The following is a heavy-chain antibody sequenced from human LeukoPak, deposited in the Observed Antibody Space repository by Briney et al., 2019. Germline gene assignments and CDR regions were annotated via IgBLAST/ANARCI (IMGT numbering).Heavy chain of an antibody. CDR2: MNPNSGNT. J-gene: IGHJ1*01. V-gene: IGHV1-8*01. CDR1: GYTFTSYD. CDR3: ARVGSSYYDIFSEYFQH. Sequence: ASVKVSCKASGYTFTSYDINWVRQATGQGLEWMGWMNPNSGNTGYAQKFQGRVTMTRNTSISTAYMELSSLRSEDTAVYYCARVGSSYYDIFSEYFQHWGQGTLVTVPS. D-gene: IGHD3-9*01.